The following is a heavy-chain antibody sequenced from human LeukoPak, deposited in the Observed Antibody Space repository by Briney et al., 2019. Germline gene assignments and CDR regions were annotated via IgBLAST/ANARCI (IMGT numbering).Heavy chain of an antibody. CDR2: ISGSGGST. Sequence: PGGSLRLSCAASGLTFSSYAMSWVRQAPGKGLEWVSDISGSGGSTYYADSVKGRFTISRDNSKNTLYLQMNSLRAEDTAVYYCAKSPPYVRYYFDFWGQGTLVTVSS. D-gene: IGHD3-16*01. CDR1: GLTFSSYA. V-gene: IGHV3-23*01. CDR3: AKSPPYVRYYFDF. J-gene: IGHJ4*02.